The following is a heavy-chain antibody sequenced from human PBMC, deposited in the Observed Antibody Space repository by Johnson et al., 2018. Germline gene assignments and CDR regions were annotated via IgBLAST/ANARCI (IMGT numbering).Heavy chain of an antibody. D-gene: IGHD3-10*01. CDR2: IYPGDSET. Sequence: VQLVQSGAEVKKPGESLKISCKGSGYSFTSYWVAWVRQMPGKGLEWMGAIYPGDSETRYSPSFQGQVTIPADKSISTAYLQWSSLKASDTAMYYCARGDNNYVSGSYSAYWGQGTLVTVSS. CDR3: ARGDNNYVSGSYSAY. V-gene: IGHV5-51*01. J-gene: IGHJ4*02. CDR1: GYSFTSYW.